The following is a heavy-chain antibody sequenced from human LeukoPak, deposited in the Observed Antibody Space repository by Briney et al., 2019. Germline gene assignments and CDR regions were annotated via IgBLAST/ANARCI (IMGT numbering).Heavy chain of an antibody. CDR1: GGTFSSYA. Sequence: ASVKVSCKAPGGTFSSYAISWVRQAPGQGLEWMGGIIPIFGTANYAQKFQGRVTITADESTSTAYMELSSLRSEDTAVYYCARAYCGGDCRPYYYYGMDVWGQGTTVTVSS. J-gene: IGHJ6*02. D-gene: IGHD2-21*02. V-gene: IGHV1-69*13. CDR3: ARAYCGGDCRPYYYYGMDV. CDR2: IIPIFGTA.